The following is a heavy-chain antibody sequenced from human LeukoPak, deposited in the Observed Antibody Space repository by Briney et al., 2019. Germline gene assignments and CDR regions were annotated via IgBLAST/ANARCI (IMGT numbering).Heavy chain of an antibody. Sequence: GRSLTPSCAASGFTVSSNYMSWVRQPPGKGLEWVSVTYSGGSTYFADSLKGRFTISRDNSKNTLYLQMNSLRAEDTAVYYCARGSYSHYYYGMDVWGQGTTVTVSS. CDR2: TYSGGST. CDR1: GFTVSSNY. J-gene: IGHJ6*02. V-gene: IGHV3-53*01. D-gene: IGHD1-26*01. CDR3: ARGSYSHYYYGMDV.